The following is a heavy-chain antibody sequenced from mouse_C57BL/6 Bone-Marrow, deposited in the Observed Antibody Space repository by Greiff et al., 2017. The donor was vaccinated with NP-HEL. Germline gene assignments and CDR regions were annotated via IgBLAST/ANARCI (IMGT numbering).Heavy chain of an antibody. J-gene: IGHJ3*01. Sequence: QVQLQQSGPELVKPGASVKLPCKASGYTFTSYDINWVKQRPGQGLEWIGWIYPRDGSTKYNEKFKGKATLTVDTSSSTAYMELHSLTSEDSAVYFCARGDSSGYLAYWGQGTLVTVSA. D-gene: IGHD3-2*02. CDR3: ARGDSSGYLAY. V-gene: IGHV1-85*01. CDR2: IYPRDGST. CDR1: GYTFTSYD.